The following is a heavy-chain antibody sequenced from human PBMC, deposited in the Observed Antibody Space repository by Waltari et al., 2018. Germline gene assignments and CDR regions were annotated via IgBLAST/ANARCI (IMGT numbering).Heavy chain of an antibody. CDR2: IRYDGSNK. J-gene: IGHJ6*03. V-gene: IGHV3-30*02. CDR3: AKEGPLYDFWSGYLAGWSYYYYYYMDV. D-gene: IGHD3-3*01. Sequence: QVQLVESGGGVVQPGGSLRLSCAASGFTFSSYGMHWVRQAPGKGLEWVAFIRYDGSNKYYADSVKGRFTISRDNSKNTLYLQMNSLRAEDTAVYYCAKEGPLYDFWSGYLAGWSYYYYYYMDVWGKGTTVTISS. CDR1: GFTFSSYG.